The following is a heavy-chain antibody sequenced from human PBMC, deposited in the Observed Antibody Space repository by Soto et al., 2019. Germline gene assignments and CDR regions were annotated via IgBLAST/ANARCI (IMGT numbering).Heavy chain of an antibody. J-gene: IGHJ4*02. CDR3: ARTPHF. Sequence: PSETLSLTCTVSCDSIAHYYWSWIRRPPGKELEWIGFVYSNGTTSYNRSLKSRVTMSVDTSKNQFSLKLRSVTAADTAVYYCARTPHFWGKRSLVTVAS. V-gene: IGHV4-59*01. CDR1: CDSIAHYY. CDR2: VYSNGTT.